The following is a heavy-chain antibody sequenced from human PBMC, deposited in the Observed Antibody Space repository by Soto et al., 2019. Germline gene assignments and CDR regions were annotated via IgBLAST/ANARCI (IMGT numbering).Heavy chain of an antibody. J-gene: IGHJ6*02. CDR1: GFTFSTYG. Sequence: SGGSLRLSCAASGFTFSTYGMHWVRQAPGKGLEWVAVISYDGGNKYYADSVKGRFTISRDNSKNTLFLQMNSLRAEDTAVYYCAKQLGYCGSSSCRDYYYGMDVWGQGTTVTVSS. V-gene: IGHV3-30*18. D-gene: IGHD2-2*01. CDR3: AKQLGYCGSSSCRDYYYGMDV. CDR2: ISYDGGNK.